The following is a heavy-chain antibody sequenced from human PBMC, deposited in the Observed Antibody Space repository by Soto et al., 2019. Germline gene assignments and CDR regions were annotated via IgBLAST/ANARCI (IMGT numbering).Heavy chain of an antibody. CDR2: IYSGGST. D-gene: IGHD1-1*01. V-gene: IGHV3-66*01. J-gene: IGHJ4*02. Sequence: PGGSLRLSCAASGFTVSSNYMSWVRQAPGKGLEWVSVIYSGGSTYYADSVKGRFTISRDNSKNTVYLQMNSLRAEDTAVYYCARDYGTIRGFDYWGQGTLVTVSS. CDR1: GFTVSSNY. CDR3: ARDYGTIRGFDY.